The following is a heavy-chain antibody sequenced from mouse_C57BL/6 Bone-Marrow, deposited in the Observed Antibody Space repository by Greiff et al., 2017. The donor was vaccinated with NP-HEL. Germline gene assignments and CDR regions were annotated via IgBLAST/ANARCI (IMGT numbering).Heavy chain of an antibody. D-gene: IGHD2-3*01. CDR1: GFNIKDDY. CDR2: IDPENGDT. Sequence: VQLQQSGAELVRPGASVKLSCTASGFNIKDDYMHWVKQRPEQGLEWIGWIDPENGDTEYASKFQGKATITADTSSNTAYLQLSSLTSEDTAVYYCTTFIYDGYLWYFDVWGTGTTVTVSS. J-gene: IGHJ1*03. V-gene: IGHV14-4*01. CDR3: TTFIYDGYLWYFDV.